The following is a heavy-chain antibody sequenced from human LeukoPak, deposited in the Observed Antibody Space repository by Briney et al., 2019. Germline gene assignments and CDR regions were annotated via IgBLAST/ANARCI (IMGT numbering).Heavy chain of an antibody. V-gene: IGHV3-23*01. J-gene: IGHJ6*02. CDR3: ARGKRGVYYYYGMDV. D-gene: IGHD2-8*01. CDR1: GFTFTTFA. CDR2: ISGSGEST. Sequence: GESLRLSCAASGFTFTTFAMNWVRQAPGKGPEWVSGISGSGESTYYADSVKGRFTISRDNSKNMVFLQMNSLGAADTAVYSCARGKRGVYYYYGMDVWGQGTTVTVSS.